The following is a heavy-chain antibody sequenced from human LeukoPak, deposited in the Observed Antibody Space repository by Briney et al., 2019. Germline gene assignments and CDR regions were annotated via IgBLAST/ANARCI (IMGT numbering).Heavy chain of an antibody. CDR2: IYYSGST. CDR1: GGSISSYY. CDR3: ARGEATTDFDY. J-gene: IGHJ4*02. Sequence: SETLSLTCTVSGGSISSYYWSWIRQPPGKGLEWIGYIYYSGSTYYNPSLRSRVTISVDTSKNQFSLKLSSVTAADTAVYYCARGEATTDFDYWGQGTLVTVSS. D-gene: IGHD5-12*01. V-gene: IGHV4-59*12.